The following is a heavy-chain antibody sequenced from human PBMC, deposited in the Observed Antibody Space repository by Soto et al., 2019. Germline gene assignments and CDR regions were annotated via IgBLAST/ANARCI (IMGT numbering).Heavy chain of an antibody. Sequence: PGGSLRLSCAASGFTFSSYDMHWVRQATGKGLEWVSAIGTAGDTYYPGSVKGRFTISRENAKNSLYLQMNSLRAGDTAVYYCARGFRYYYDSSGYYGMDVWGQGTTVTVSS. CDR1: GFTFSSYD. CDR2: IGTAGDT. D-gene: IGHD3-22*01. V-gene: IGHV3-13*04. CDR3: ARGFRYYYDSSGYYGMDV. J-gene: IGHJ6*02.